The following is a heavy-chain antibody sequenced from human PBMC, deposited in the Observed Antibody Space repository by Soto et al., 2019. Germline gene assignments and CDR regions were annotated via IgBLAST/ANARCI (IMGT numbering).Heavy chain of an antibody. CDR3: ARAPHHCSGGSCSSVWFDP. J-gene: IGHJ5*02. CDR1: GGTFSSYA. D-gene: IGHD2-15*01. V-gene: IGHV1-69*13. CDR2: IIPIFGTA. Sequence: SVKVSCQASGGTFSSYAISWVRQAPGQGLEWMGGIIPIFGTANYAQKFQGRVTITADESTSTAYIELSSLRSEDTAVYYCARAPHHCSGGSCSSVWFDPWGQGTLVTVSS.